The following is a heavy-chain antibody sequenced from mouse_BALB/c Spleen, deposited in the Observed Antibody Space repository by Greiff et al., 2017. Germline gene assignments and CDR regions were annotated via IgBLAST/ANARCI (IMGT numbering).Heavy chain of an antibody. CDR2: IDTSDSYT. Sequence: QVQLQQPGAELVMPGASVKMSCKASGYTFTDYWMHWVKQRPGQGLEWIGAIDTSDSYTSYNQKFKGKATLTVDESSSTAYMQLSSLTSEDSAVYYCARSGLTTATRAMDYWGQGTSVTVSS. D-gene: IGHD1-2*01. V-gene: IGHV1-69*01. CDR1: GYTFTDYW. J-gene: IGHJ4*01. CDR3: ARSGLTTATRAMDY.